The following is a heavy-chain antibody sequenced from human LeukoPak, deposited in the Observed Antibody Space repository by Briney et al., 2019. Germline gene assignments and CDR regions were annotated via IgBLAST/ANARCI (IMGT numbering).Heavy chain of an antibody. CDR2: IKPDGNEK. J-gene: IGHJ2*01. Sequence: GGSLRLSCAASGFTFSTSWMNWVRQAPGKGLEWVARIKPDGNEKYYMDSVKGRFTIPRDNAKNSLYLHMNSLRAEDTAMYYCARDSRYCSTTSCYPNWYFDLWGRGTLVTVSS. CDR3: ARDSRYCSTTSCYPNWYFDL. D-gene: IGHD2-2*01. CDR1: GFTFSTSW. V-gene: IGHV3-7*01.